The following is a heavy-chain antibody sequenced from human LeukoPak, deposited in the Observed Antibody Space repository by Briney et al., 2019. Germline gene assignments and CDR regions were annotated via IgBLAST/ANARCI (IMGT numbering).Heavy chain of an antibody. Sequence: PGGSLRLSCAASGFTFSTYPMSWVRQAPGKGPEWVSAISGSGGATFYADSVKGRFTISRDNSKNTLYLQMNSLRAEDTAVYYCATRGRDGYNANYYGMDVWGQGTTVTVPS. D-gene: IGHD5-24*01. V-gene: IGHV3-23*01. CDR2: ISGSGGAT. J-gene: IGHJ6*02. CDR1: GFTFSTYP. CDR3: ATRGRDGYNANYYGMDV.